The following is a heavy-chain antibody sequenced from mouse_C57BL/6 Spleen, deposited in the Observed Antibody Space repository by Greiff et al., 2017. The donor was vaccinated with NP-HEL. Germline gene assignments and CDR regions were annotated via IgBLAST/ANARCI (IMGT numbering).Heavy chain of an antibody. V-gene: IGHV1-52*01. J-gene: IGHJ4*01. D-gene: IGHD2-1*01. CDR2: IDPSDSET. Sequence: QVQLQQSGAELVRPGSSVKLSCKASGYTFTSYWMHWVKQRPIQGLEWIGNIDPSDSETHYNQKFKDKATLTVDKSSSTAYMQLSSLTSEDSAVYYCARTLYGNYGAMDDWGQGTSVTVSS. CDR1: GYTFTSYW. CDR3: ARTLYGNYGAMDD.